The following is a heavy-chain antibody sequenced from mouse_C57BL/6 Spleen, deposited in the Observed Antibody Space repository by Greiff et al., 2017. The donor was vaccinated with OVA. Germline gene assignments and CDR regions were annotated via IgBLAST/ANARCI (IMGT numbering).Heavy chain of an antibody. D-gene: IGHD4-1*01. V-gene: IGHV1-53*01. CDR1: GYTFTSYW. CDR2: INPSNGGT. Sequence: VQLQQPGPELVKPGASVKLSCKASGYTFTSYWMHWVKQRPGQGLEWIGNINPSNGGTNYNEKFKSKATLTVDKSSSTAYMQLSSLTSEDSAVYYCARDLGYYYAMDYWGQGTSVTVSS. J-gene: IGHJ4*01. CDR3: ARDLGYYYAMDY.